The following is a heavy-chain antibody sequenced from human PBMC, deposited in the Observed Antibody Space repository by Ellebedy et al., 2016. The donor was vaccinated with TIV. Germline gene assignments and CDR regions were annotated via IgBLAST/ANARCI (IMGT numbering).Heavy chain of an antibody. CDR1: GFTFDDYA. J-gene: IGHJ4*02. D-gene: IGHD6-13*01. CDR3: AKDLGGLIAAAAY. V-gene: IGHV3-9*01. CDR2: ISWNSGSI. Sequence: GGSLRLXXAASGFTFDDYAMHWVRQAPGKGLEWVSGISWNSGSIGYADSVKGRFTISRDNAKNSLYLQMNSLRAEDTALYYCAKDLGGLIAAAAYWGQGTLVTVSS.